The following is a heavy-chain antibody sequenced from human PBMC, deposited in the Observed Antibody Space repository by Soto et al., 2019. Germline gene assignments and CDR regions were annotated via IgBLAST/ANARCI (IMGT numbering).Heavy chain of an antibody. CDR2: IIPIFGTA. J-gene: IGHJ4*02. CDR3: AREGASGSHIGY. D-gene: IGHD3-22*01. CDR1: GGTFSSYA. V-gene: IGHV1-69*01. Sequence: QVQLVQSGAEVKKPGSSVKVSCKASGGTFSSYAISWVRQAPGPGLEWMGGIIPIFGTANYAQKLQGRVTITADESTSTAYMVLSSLRSDDTAVYYCAREGASGSHIGYWGQGTLVTVS.